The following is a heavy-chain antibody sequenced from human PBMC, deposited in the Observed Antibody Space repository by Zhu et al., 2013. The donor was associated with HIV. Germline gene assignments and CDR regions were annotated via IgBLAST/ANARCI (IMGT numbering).Heavy chain of an antibody. Sequence: VQLVESGGGVVQPGRSLRLSCAASGFTFSSYGMHWVRQAPGKGLEWVAVIWYDGSNKYYADSVKGRFTISRDNSKNTLYLQMNSLRAEDTAVYYCASQSNWNDVFDYWGQGTLVTVSS. CDR2: IWYDGSNK. CDR1: GFTFSSYG. CDR3: ASQSNWNDVFDY. D-gene: IGHD1-20*01. V-gene: IGHV3-33*01. J-gene: IGHJ4*02.